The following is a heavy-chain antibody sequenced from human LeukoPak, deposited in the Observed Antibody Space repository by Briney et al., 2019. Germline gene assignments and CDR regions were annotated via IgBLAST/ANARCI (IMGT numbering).Heavy chain of an antibody. CDR3: ARVGVVTALSIDY. CDR2: IYTSGST. D-gene: IGHD2-21*02. Sequence: SETLSLTCTVSGGSISSGSYYWSWIRQPAGKGLEWIGRIYTSGSTNYNPSLKSRVTISVDTSKNQFSLKLSSVTAADTAVYYCARVGVVTALSIDYWGQGTLLTVSS. J-gene: IGHJ4*02. V-gene: IGHV4-61*02. CDR1: GGSISSGSYY.